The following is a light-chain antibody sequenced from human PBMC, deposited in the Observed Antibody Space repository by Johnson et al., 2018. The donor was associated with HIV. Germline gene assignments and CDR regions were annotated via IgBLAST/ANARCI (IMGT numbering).Light chain of an antibody. CDR1: SSNIGNNY. Sequence: QSVLTQPPSVSAAPGQKVTISCSGSSSNIGNNYVSWYQQLPETAPKLLIYDNHKRPSGIPDRFSGSKSGTSATLGITGLQTGDEADYYCGTWDSSLSAYVFGTGTKVTVL. J-gene: IGLJ1*01. CDR2: DNH. CDR3: GTWDSSLSAYV. V-gene: IGLV1-51*01.